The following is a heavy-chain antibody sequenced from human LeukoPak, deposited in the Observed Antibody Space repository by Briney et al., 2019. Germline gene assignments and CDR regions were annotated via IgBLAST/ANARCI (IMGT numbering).Heavy chain of an antibody. J-gene: IGHJ4*02. CDR3: ASYPRYSSTPPFDY. D-gene: IGHD2-2*01. V-gene: IGHV1-2*02. CDR1: GYTFTGYY. CDR2: INPNTGET. Sequence: GATVKVSCKASGYTFTGYYMHWVRQAPGQGLKWMGWINPNTGETNSAQKFQGRVTMTRDTTINTAYMELTRLTSDDTAVYYCASYPRYSSTPPFDYWGQGTLVTVSS.